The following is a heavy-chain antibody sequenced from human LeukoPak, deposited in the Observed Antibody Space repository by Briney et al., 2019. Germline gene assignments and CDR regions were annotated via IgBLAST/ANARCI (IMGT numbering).Heavy chain of an antibody. Sequence: GGSLRLSCAASGFTFSTYWMHWVRQASGKGLVWVSRINSDGSSTTYADSVKGRFTISRDNARNTLYLQMNSLRAEDTAVYYCASHGGLWGQGTLVTVSS. D-gene: IGHD5-12*01. CDR3: ASHGGL. V-gene: IGHV3-74*01. CDR2: INSDGSST. CDR1: GFTFSTYW. J-gene: IGHJ4*02.